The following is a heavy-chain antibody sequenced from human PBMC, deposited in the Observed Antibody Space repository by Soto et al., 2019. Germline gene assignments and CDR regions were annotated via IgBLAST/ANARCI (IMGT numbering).Heavy chain of an antibody. J-gene: IGHJ4*02. CDR2: IIPILGIA. CDR1: GGTFSSYT. CDR3: ARDGSDYGSGGYYPKLDY. D-gene: IGHD3-10*01. Sequence: QVQLVQSGAEVKKPGSSVKVSCKASGGTFSSYTISWVRQAPGQGLEWMGRIIPILGIANYAQKFQGRVTITADKSTSTAYMELSSLRSEDTAVYYCARDGSDYGSGGYYPKLDYWGQGTLVTVSS. V-gene: IGHV1-69*08.